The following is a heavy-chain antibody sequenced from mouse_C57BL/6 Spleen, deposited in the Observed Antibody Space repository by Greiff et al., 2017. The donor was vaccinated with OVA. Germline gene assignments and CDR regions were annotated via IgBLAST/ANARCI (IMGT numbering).Heavy chain of an antibody. J-gene: IGHJ3*01. D-gene: IGHD1-1*01. Sequence: VQLQQPGAELVRPGSSVKLSCKASGYTFTSYWMHWVKQRPIQGLEWIGNIDPSDSETHYNQKFKDKATLTVDKSSSTDYMQLSSLTSEDSAVYYCARGYGSRGAWFAYWGQGTLVTVSA. CDR3: ARGYGSRGAWFAY. V-gene: IGHV1-52*01. CDR1: GYTFTSYW. CDR2: IDPSDSET.